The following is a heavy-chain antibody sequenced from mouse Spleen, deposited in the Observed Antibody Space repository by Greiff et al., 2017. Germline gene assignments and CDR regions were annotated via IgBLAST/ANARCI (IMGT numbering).Heavy chain of an antibody. CDR1: GFTFSSYA. V-gene: IGHV5-9-3*01. CDR3: ARHEGGDGAWFAY. J-gene: IGHJ3*01. D-gene: IGHD1-2*01. Sequence: EVKVVESGGGLVKPGGSLKLSCAASGFTFSSYAMSWVRQTPEKRLEWVATISSGGSYTYYPDSVKGRFTISRDNAKNTLYLQMSSLRSEDTAMYYCARHEGGDGAWFAYWGQGTLVTVSA. CDR2: ISSGGSYT.